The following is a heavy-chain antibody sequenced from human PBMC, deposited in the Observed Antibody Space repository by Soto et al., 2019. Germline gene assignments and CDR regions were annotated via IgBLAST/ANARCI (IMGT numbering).Heavy chain of an antibody. CDR1: GDSVSSTSSS. V-gene: IGHV6-1*01. J-gene: IGHJ4*02. Sequence: SQTLSLTCAISGDSVSSTSSSWNWIRQSPSRGLEWLGRTYYRSKWYNDYAPSVKSRMTINPDTSKNQFSLQLNSVTPEDTAVYHCARDFGSGWYRYSFDSWGQGTLVTVSS. D-gene: IGHD6-19*01. CDR2: TYYRSKWYN. CDR3: ARDFGSGWYRYSFDS.